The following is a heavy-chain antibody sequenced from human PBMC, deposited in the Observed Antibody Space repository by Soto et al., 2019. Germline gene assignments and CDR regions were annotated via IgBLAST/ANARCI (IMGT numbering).Heavy chain of an antibody. Sequence: QVQLVQSGAEVKKPGASVKVSCKASGYTFTSYGISWVRQAPGQGLEWMGWISAYNGNTNYAQKLQGRVTMTTDTSTSTAYMELRSLRSDDTAVYYCARASYEQTYYYSYGMDVWGQGTTVTVSS. V-gene: IGHV1-18*01. CDR1: GYTFTSYG. CDR2: ISAYNGNT. J-gene: IGHJ6*02. D-gene: IGHD5-12*01. CDR3: ARASYEQTYYYSYGMDV.